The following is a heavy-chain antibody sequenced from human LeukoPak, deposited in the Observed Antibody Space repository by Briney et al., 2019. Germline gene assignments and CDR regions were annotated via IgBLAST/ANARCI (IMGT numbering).Heavy chain of an antibody. D-gene: IGHD4-23*01. Sequence: PGGSLTLSCAASGFTFSGSAMHWVRQASGKGLEWVGRIRRKANSYATAYAASVKARFTISRDDSKNTAYLQMNSLKTEDTAVYYCTRHAYGGHYYYGMDVWGKGTTVTVSS. CDR2: IRRKANSYAT. CDR1: GFTFSGSA. J-gene: IGHJ6*04. V-gene: IGHV3-73*01. CDR3: TRHAYGGHYYYGMDV.